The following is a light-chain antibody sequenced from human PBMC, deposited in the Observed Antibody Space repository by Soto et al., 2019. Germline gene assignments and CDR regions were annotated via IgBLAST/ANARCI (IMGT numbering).Light chain of an antibody. CDR3: QQYASSVT. CDR1: QSVSSGF. J-gene: IGKJ1*01. Sequence: EIVLAQSPGSLSFYPGERATLSCRASQSVSSGFFAWYQQKPCQAPRLIIYGASNRATGIPDRFSGSGSGTDFTLPISRLEPEDFAVYYCQQYASSVTFGQGTKVEVK. V-gene: IGKV3-20*01. CDR2: GAS.